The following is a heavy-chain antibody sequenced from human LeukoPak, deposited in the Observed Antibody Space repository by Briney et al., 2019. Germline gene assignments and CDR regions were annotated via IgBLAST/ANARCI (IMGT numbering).Heavy chain of an antibody. CDR2: ISYDGNNK. CDR1: GFIFSSFG. D-gene: IGHD3-16*01. CDR3: ARDVWGDRDSYFDC. V-gene: IGHV3-30*03. J-gene: IGHJ4*02. Sequence: GGSLRLSCAASGFIFSSFGMHWVRQAPGEGLEWVSVISYDGNNKYYADSVKGRFTISRDNSKNTLYLQMNNLRADDTAVYYCARDVWGDRDSYFDCWGQGTLVTVSS.